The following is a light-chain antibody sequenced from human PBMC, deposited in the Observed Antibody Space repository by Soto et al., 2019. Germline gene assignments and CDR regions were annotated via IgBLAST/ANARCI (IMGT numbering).Light chain of an antibody. CDR2: SNN. CDR3: AAWDDSLNGAV. J-gene: IGLJ1*01. CDR1: SSNIGSNT. V-gene: IGLV1-44*01. Sequence: QSALTQPPSASGTPGQRVTISCSGSSSNIGSNTVNWYQQLPGTAPKLLIYSNNQRPSGVPDRFSGSKSGTSASLAISGLQSEDEADYYCAAWDDSLNGAVFGTGTKVT.